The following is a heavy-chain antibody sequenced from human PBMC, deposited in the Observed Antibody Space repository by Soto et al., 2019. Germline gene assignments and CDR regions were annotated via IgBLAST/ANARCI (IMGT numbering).Heavy chain of an antibody. Sequence: SETLSLTCTVSGGSISSYYWSWIRQPPGKGLEWIGYIFYTGSTKYNPSLKSRVTISVDRSRNHFSLNLSSVTAADTAVYYCARDRGRYDSGMDVWGQGTTVTVSS. D-gene: IGHD3-9*01. CDR3: ARDRGRYDSGMDV. J-gene: IGHJ6*02. CDR1: GGSISSYY. V-gene: IGHV4-59*01. CDR2: IFYTGST.